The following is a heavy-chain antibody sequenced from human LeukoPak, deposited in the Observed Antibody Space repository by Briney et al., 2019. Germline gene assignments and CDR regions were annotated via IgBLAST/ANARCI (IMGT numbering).Heavy chain of an antibody. Sequence: PGGSLRLSCAASGFTFSSYGMHWVRQAPGKGLEWVAVISYDGSNKYYADSVKGRFTISRDNSKNTLYLQMNSLRAEDTAVYNCARDGRYSYIDYWGQGTLVTVSS. CDR1: GFTFSSYG. CDR3: ARDGRYSYIDY. CDR2: ISYDGSNK. J-gene: IGHJ4*02. V-gene: IGHV3-30*19. D-gene: IGHD5-18*01.